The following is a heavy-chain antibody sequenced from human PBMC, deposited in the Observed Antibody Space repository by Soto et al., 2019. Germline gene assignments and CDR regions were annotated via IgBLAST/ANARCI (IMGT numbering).Heavy chain of an antibody. J-gene: IGHJ4*02. V-gene: IGHV4-39*01. Sequence: ETLSLTCTVSGGSISSSSYYWVWIRQPPGKGLEWIGSIYYSGSTYYNPSPKSRVTISVDTSKNQFSLKLSSVTAADTAVYYCARQNRRRQGSPMIVVVTTLDYWGQGTLVTVSS. CDR1: GGSISSSSYY. D-gene: IGHD3-22*01. CDR2: IYYSGST. CDR3: ARQNRRRQGSPMIVVVTTLDY.